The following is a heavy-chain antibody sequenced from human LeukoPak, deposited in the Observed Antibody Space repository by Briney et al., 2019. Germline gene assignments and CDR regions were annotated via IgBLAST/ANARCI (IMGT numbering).Heavy chain of an antibody. J-gene: IGHJ3*02. CDR2: IKGDGSST. CDR1: EFTFSSYW. Sequence: PGGSLRLSCAASEFTFSSYWMHWVRQAPGKGLVWVSRIKGDGSSTTYADSVKGRFTIPRDNAKNTLYLQMNSLRAEDTAVYYCARDWFFDIWGQGTMVTVSS. CDR3: ARDWFFDI. D-gene: IGHD3-10*01. V-gene: IGHV3-74*01.